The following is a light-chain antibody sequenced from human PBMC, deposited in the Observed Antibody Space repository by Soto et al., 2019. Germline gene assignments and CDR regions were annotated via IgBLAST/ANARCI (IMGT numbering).Light chain of an antibody. Sequence: QSVLTQPPSVSGAPGQRVTLSCTGSSSNIGAGYDVHWYQQLPGTAPKLVIYGNSNRPSGVPDRFSGSKSGTSASLAIPGLQAEDEADYYCQSYDSSLSGYVFGTGTKVTVL. CDR3: QSYDSSLSGYV. CDR2: GNS. V-gene: IGLV1-40*01. J-gene: IGLJ1*01. CDR1: SSNIGAGYD.